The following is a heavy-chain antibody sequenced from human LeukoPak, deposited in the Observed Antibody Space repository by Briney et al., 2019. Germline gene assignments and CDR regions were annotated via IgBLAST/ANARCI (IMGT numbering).Heavy chain of an antibody. CDR2: INPSGGTT. D-gene: IGHD1-26*01. J-gene: IGHJ5*02. V-gene: IGHV1-46*01. CDR1: GYTFTSYY. Sequence: ASVKVSCKASGYTFTSYYMHWVRQAPGQGLERMGIINPSGGTTNYAQKFQGRVTMTRDTSTSTVYMELSSLRSEDTAVYYCARDLGGSYSSENWFDPWGQGTLVTISS. CDR3: ARDLGGSYSSENWFDP.